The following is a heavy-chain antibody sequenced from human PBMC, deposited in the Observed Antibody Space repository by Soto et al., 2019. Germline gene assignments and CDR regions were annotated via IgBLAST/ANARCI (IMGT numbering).Heavy chain of an antibody. Sequence: QVQLVQSGAEVKKPGSSVKVSCKASGGTFSSYTISWVRQAPGQGLEWMGRIIPILGIANYAQKFQGRVTITADKSTSTAYMELSSLRSEDPAVYYCARDQAAAGGEFDYWGQGTLVTVSS. CDR1: GGTFSSYT. J-gene: IGHJ4*02. CDR2: IIPILGIA. V-gene: IGHV1-69*08. D-gene: IGHD6-13*01. CDR3: ARDQAAAGGEFDY.